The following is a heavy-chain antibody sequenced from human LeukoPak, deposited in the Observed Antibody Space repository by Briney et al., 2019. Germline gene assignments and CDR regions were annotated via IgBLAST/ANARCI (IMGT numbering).Heavy chain of an antibody. Sequence: PSETLSLTCAVYGGSFSGYYWSWIRQPPGKGLEWIGEINHSGSTNYNPSLKSRVTISVDTSKNQFSLKLSSVTAADTAVYYCARGYSNYVTWFDPGAREPWSPSPQ. CDR2: INHSGST. CDR3: ARGYSNYVTWFDP. CDR1: GGSFSGYY. D-gene: IGHD4-11*01. J-gene: IGHJ5*02. V-gene: IGHV4-34*01.